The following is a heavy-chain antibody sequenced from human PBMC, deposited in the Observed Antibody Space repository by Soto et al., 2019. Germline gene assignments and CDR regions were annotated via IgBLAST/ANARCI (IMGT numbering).Heavy chain of an antibody. V-gene: IGHV3-48*02. Sequence: EVQLVESGGGLVQPGGSLRLSCAASGFTFSSYTMNWVRQAPGKGLEWVSYISGSGRSIHYADSVKGRFTISRDNAENSLDLQLNSLREEGTAVYYCARGLDFWSGYFNYWGQGTLVTVSS. CDR3: ARGLDFWSGYFNY. J-gene: IGHJ4*02. D-gene: IGHD3-3*01. CDR1: GFTFSSYT. CDR2: ISGSGRSI.